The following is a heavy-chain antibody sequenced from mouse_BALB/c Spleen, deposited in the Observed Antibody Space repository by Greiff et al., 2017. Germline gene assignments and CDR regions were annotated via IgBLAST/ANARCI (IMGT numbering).Heavy chain of an antibody. V-gene: IGHV6-6*02. CDR2: IRLKSDNYAT. CDR3: TAVVDGDYAMDY. D-gene: IGHD1-1*01. J-gene: IGHJ4*01. CDR1: GFTFSSYW. Sequence: EVKLMESGGGLVQPGGSMKLSCVASGFTFSSYWMSWVRQSPEKGLEWVAEIRLKSDNYATHYAESVKGKFTISRDDSKSRLYLQMNSLRAEDTGIYYCTAVVDGDYAMDYWGQGTSVTVSS.